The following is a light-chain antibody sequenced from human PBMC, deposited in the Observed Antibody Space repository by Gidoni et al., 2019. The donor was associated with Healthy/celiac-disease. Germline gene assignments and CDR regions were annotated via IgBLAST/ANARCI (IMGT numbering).Light chain of an antibody. CDR3: QQYGSSPYT. CDR1: QSVSSSY. Sequence: EIVLTQSPGTLSLSPVERATLSCRASQSVSSSYLAWYQQKPGQAPRLLIYGASSRDTGIPDRFSGSGSGTDITLTISRLEPEDFAVYYCQQYGSSPYTFGQGTKLEIK. CDR2: GAS. V-gene: IGKV3-20*01. J-gene: IGKJ2*01.